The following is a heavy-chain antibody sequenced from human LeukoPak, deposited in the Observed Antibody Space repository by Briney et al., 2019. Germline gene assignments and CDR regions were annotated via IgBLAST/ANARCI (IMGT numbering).Heavy chain of an antibody. J-gene: IGHJ4*02. CDR1: GYTFTSYG. V-gene: IGHV1-18*01. CDR2: ISAYNGNT. Sequence: ASVKVSCKASGYTFTSYGISWVRQAPGQGLEWMGWISAYNGNTNYAQKLQGRVTMTTDTSTSTAYMELRSLRSDDTAVYYCAREITLYYDSSGYDYRGQGTLVTVSS. CDR3: AREITLYYDSSGYDY. D-gene: IGHD3-22*01.